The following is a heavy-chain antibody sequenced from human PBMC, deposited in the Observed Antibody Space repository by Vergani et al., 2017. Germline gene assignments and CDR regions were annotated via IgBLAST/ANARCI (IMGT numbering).Heavy chain of an antibody. CDR1: GFTFDDYA. Sequence: EVQLVESGGGLVQPGRSLRLSCAASGFTFDDYAMHWVRQAPGKGREWVSGISWNSGSIGYADSVKGRFTISRDNAKNSLYLQMNSLRAEDTALYYCAKDFWVTTYAFDIWGQGTMVTVSS. CDR3: AKDFWVTTYAFDI. V-gene: IGHV3-9*01. D-gene: IGHD4-11*01. J-gene: IGHJ3*02. CDR2: ISWNSGSI.